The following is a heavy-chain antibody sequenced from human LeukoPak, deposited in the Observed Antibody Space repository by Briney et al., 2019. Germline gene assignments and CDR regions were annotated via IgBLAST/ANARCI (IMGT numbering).Heavy chain of an antibody. Sequence: PSETLSLTCTVSGGSISSYYWSWIRQPPGKGLEWIGYIYYSGSTNYNPSLKSRVTISVDTSKNQFSLKLSSVTAADTAVYCCARGGGNPFDYWGQGTLVTVSS. D-gene: IGHD4-23*01. V-gene: IGHV4-59*01. CDR2: IYYSGST. J-gene: IGHJ4*02. CDR3: ARGGGNPFDY. CDR1: GGSISSYY.